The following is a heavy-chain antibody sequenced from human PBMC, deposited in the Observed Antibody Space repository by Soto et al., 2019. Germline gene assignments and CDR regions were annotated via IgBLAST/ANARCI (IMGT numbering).Heavy chain of an antibody. D-gene: IGHD6-19*01. Sequence: GGSLRLSCAASGFTFSSYAMSWVRQAPGKGLEWVSAISGSGGSTYYADSVKGRFTISRDNSKNTLYLQMNSLRAEDTAVYYCAKFFRLVAVAGRPYYFDYWGQGTLVTVSS. V-gene: IGHV3-23*01. J-gene: IGHJ4*02. CDR2: ISGSGGST. CDR3: AKFFRLVAVAGRPYYFDY. CDR1: GFTFSSYA.